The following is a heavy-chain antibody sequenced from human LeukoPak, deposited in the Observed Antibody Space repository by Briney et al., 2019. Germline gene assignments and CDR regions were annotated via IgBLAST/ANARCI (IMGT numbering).Heavy chain of an antibody. D-gene: IGHD6-19*01. CDR1: ACPFSTSP. CDR3: ATGSGWYSPDY. CDR2: IVVGSGNT. J-gene: IGHJ4*02. V-gene: IGHV1-58*02. Sequence: GASVTVSFKASACPFSTSPIQWVRQARGQRLHWIGWIVVGSGNTNYAQKFQERVTTTRDMSTSTAYMELSSLRSEDTAVYCCATGSGWYSPDYWGQGTLVTVSS.